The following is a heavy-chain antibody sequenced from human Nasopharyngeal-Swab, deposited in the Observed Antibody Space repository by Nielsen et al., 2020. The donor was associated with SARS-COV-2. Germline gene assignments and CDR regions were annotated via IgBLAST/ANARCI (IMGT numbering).Heavy chain of an antibody. CDR2: IYYSGST. J-gene: IGHJ4*02. V-gene: IGHV4-59*01. CDR1: GDSMRSYY. Sequence: SETLSLTCTVSGDSMRSYYWNWIRQPPGKGLEWIGYIYYSGSTNYNPSLKSRVTISVDTSRNQFSLKLTSVTAADTAVYYCARRGERAMTTSPDYWGQGTLVTVSS. D-gene: IGHD4-17*01. CDR3: ARRGERAMTTSPDY.